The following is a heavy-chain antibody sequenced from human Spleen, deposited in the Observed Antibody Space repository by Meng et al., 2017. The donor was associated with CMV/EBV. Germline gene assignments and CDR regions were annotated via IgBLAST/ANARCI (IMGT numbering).Heavy chain of an antibody. J-gene: IGHJ4*02. V-gene: IGHV1-46*01. CDR1: GYTITGCY. CDR3: ATDPSYGSGSYSGFDY. CDR2: INPSGGST. D-gene: IGHD3-10*01. Sequence: GYTITGCYSRWGQHARGEGLEWMGIINPSGGSTSYAQKFQGRVTMTRDTSTSTVYMELSSLRSEDTAVYYCATDPSYGSGSYSGFDYWGQGTLVTVSS.